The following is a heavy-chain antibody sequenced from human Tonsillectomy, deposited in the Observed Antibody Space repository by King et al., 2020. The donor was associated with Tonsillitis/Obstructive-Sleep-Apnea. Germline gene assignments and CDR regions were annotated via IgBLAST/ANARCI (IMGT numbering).Heavy chain of an antibody. V-gene: IGHV3-43*01. CDR1: GFTFDDYT. Sequence: VQLVESGGVVVQPGGSLRLSCAASGFTFDDYTMHWVRQAPGKGLEWVSLISWDGGSTYYADSVKGRFTISRDNSKNSLYLQMNSLRTEDTALYYCARGREYSSSSFAFDIWGQGPMVTVSS. CDR3: ARGREYSSSSFAFDI. J-gene: IGHJ3*02. D-gene: IGHD6-6*01. CDR2: ISWDGGST.